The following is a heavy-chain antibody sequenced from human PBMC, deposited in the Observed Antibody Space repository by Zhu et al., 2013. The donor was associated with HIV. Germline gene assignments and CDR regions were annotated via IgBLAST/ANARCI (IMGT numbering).Heavy chain of an antibody. Sequence: QVQLVQSGAEVKKPGSSVKVSCKASGGTFSSYAISWVRQAPGQGLEWMGGIIPIFGTANYAQKFQGRVTITADKSTSTAYMELSSLRSEDTAVYYCASPLWFGELSSYYGMDVWGQGTTVTVSS. CDR1: GGTFSSYA. V-gene: IGHV1-69*06. J-gene: IGHJ6*02. CDR3: ASPLWFGELSSYYGMDV. D-gene: IGHD3-10*01. CDR2: IIPIFGTA.